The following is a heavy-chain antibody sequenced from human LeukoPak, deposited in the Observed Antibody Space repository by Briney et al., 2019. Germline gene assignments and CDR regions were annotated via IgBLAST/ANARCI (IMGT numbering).Heavy chain of an antibody. CDR2: VIPVLGRS. V-gene: IGHV1-69*10. Sequence: SVKVSCKSSGEDLNNYLITWVRQAPGQGLEWVGHVIPVLGRSNFAQKYQGRITITADESTNTAYMELRSLSSEDTAVYYCARHGDSSGLSRTFYYDMDVWGQGTTVTVSS. D-gene: IGHD3-22*01. CDR3: ARHGDSSGLSRTFYYDMDV. J-gene: IGHJ6*02. CDR1: GEDLNNYL.